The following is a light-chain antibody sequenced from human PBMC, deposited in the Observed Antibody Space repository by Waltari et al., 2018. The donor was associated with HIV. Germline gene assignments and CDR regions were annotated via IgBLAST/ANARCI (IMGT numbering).Light chain of an antibody. Sequence: DIVMTQSPDSLAVSLGERATINCKSSQSVLYSSNNKNYLAWYQQKVGQPPKLLIYWASTRKSGVPDRFTGSGSGTDFTLTISSLQAEDVAVYYCQQYYSNPRTFGQGTKVEIK. CDR2: WAS. CDR3: QQYYSNPRT. J-gene: IGKJ1*01. CDR1: QSVLYSSNNKNY. V-gene: IGKV4-1*01.